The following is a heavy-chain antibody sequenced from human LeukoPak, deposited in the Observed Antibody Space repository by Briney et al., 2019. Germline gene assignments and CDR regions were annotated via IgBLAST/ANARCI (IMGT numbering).Heavy chain of an antibody. CDR1: GYTFTGYY. CDR3: ARYRVGVGSSGWEN. D-gene: IGHD6-19*01. J-gene: IGHJ4*02. Sequence: ASVKVSCKASGYTFTGYYMHWVRQAPGQELEWMGWINPNSGGTNYAQKFQGRVTMTRDTSISTAYMELSRLTSDDTAVYYCARYRVGVGSSGWENWGQGTLVTVSS. CDR2: INPNSGGT. V-gene: IGHV1-2*02.